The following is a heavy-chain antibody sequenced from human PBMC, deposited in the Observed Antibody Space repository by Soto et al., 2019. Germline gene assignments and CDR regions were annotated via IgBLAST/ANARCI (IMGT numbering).Heavy chain of an antibody. Sequence: ASGKVSCKASGYNFNSYGINRVRQAPGQGLELMGWISAYDGKTTYAEKLQGRVTMTTDASTSTDYMEMRSLRSDDTAVYYCAKDRKARIFGVVTSNYYALDVWGQGNTLTVS. V-gene: IGHV1-18*01. CDR2: ISAYDGKT. CDR3: AKDRKARIFGVVTSNYYALDV. CDR1: GYNFNSYG. D-gene: IGHD3-3*01. J-gene: IGHJ6*02.